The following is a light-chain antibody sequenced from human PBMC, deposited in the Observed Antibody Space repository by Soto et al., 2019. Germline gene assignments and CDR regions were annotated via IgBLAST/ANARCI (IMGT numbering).Light chain of an antibody. CDR3: QQYNSRTWT. CDR2: DAS. V-gene: IGKV1-5*01. CDR1: QRISSW. Sequence: DIQMTQSPYTLSASVGDKVTITCRASQRISSWLAWYQQKPGKAPKLLIYDASSLESGVPSRFSGSGSGTEFTLTISSPQPDDFATYYCQQYNSRTWTFGQGTKADIK. J-gene: IGKJ1*01.